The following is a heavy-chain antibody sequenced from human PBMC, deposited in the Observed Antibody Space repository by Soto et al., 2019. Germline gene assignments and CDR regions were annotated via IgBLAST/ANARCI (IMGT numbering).Heavy chain of an antibody. CDR1: GFTFSSYS. V-gene: IGHV3-48*02. CDR2: ISSSSSTI. CDR3: ASDVKQQLGHLNYGMDV. D-gene: IGHD6-13*01. J-gene: IGHJ6*02. Sequence: GGSLRLSCAASGFTFSSYSMNWVRQAPGKGLEWVSYISSSSSTIYYADSVKGRFTISRDNAKNSLYLQMNSLRDEDTAVYFCASDVKQQLGHLNYGMDVWGQGTPVTVSS.